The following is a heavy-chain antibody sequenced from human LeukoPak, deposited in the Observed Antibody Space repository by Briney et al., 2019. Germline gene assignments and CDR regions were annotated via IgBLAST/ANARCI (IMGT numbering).Heavy chain of an antibody. D-gene: IGHD3-9*01. V-gene: IGHV4-38-2*01. CDR1: GYSISSGYY. J-gene: IGHJ5*02. CDR3: ARASQWAWNHDILTGYRGDWFDP. Sequence: SETLSLTCAVSGYSISSGYYWGWIRQPPGKGLEWIGSIYHSGSTYYNPSLKSRVTISVDTSKNQFSLKLSSVTAADTAVYYCARASQWAWNHDILTGYRGDWFDPWGQGTLVTVSS. CDR2: IYHSGST.